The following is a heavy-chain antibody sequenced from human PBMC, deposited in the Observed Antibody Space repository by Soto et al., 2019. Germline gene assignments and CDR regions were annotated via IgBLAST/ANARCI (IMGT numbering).Heavy chain of an antibody. V-gene: IGHV4-59*01. J-gene: IGHJ4*02. CDR1: GDSISSYY. D-gene: IGHD3-22*01. CDR3: ALRSMAVVPEY. CDR2: LYYGRSA. Sequence: QVQLQESGPGLVKPSETLSLTCAVSGDSISSYYCMWIRQPPGKGLECIGYLYYGRSANYNPSLKSRVTLSVDTSTNQCSLTLSSVTAADTAVYYCALRSMAVVPEYWGQGTLVTVSS.